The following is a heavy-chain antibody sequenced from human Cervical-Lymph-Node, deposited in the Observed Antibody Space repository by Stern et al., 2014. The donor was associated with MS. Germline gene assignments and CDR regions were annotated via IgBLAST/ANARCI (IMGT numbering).Heavy chain of an antibody. CDR2: ISYDGRNK. J-gene: IGHJ4*02. CDR3: AKDLTAVALYLEY. CDR1: GFTFRSYG. D-gene: IGHD6-13*01. V-gene: IGHV3-30*18. Sequence: VHLVESGGGVVQPGRSLRLSCAASGFTFRSYGMHWVRQAPGQGLEWVAIISYDGRNKHYTDSVKGRFTISRDNSKNTLYLQMTSLRAEDTAVYYCAKDLTAVALYLEYWGQGAVVTVSS.